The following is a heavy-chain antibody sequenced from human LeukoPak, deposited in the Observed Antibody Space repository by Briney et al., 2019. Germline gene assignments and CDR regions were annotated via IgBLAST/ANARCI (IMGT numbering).Heavy chain of an antibody. D-gene: IGHD2-21*02. CDR3: ARDKVTYCGGDCYSSPFDY. J-gene: IGHJ4*02. CDR2: IYSGGSA. CDR1: GFTVSSNY. V-gene: IGHV3-53*05. Sequence: GGSLRLSCAASGFTVSSNYMSWVRQAPGKGLEWVSVIYSGGSAYYADSVKGRFTISRDNSKNTLYLQMNSLRAEDTAVYYCARDKVTYCGGDCYSSPFDYWGQGTLVTVSS.